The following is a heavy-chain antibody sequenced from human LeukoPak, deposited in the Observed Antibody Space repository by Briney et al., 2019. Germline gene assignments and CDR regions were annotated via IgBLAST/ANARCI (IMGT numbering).Heavy chain of an antibody. V-gene: IGHV4-39*01. Sequence: SETLSLTCTVSGGSISSSSYYWGWIRQPPGKGLEWIGSIYYSGSTYYNPSLKSRVTISVDTSKNQLSLKLSSVTAADTAVYYCARGTWDARSYYYYDFWSGYSTYYFDYWGQGTLVTVS. D-gene: IGHD3-3*01. CDR1: GGSISSSSYY. CDR3: ARGTWDARSYYYYDFWSGYSTYYFDY. J-gene: IGHJ4*02. CDR2: IYYSGST.